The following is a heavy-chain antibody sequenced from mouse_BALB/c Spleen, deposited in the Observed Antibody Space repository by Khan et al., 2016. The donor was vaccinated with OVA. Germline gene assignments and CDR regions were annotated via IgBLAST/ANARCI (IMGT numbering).Heavy chain of an antibody. CDR2: IDPPNDDS. D-gene: IGHD2-1*01. CDR3: DTLYGNPFAY. J-gene: IGHJ3*01. V-gene: IGHV14-3*02. Sequence: VQLKQSGAELVKPGASVTLSCSVSGFNIRDTYIHWVKQRPEQGLEWIGRIDPPNDDSKYGPKFQDKATLTADTSSNTAYLQLSSLTSEDTAVYYCDTLYGNPFAYWGQGTLVSVSA. CDR1: GFNIRDTY.